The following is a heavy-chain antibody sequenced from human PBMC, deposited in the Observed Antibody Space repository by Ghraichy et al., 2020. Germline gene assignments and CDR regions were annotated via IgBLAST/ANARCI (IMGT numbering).Heavy chain of an antibody. CDR3: TRGSSGSFVFDS. D-gene: IGHD6-19*01. CDR1: GFTFSDSA. V-gene: IGHV3-73*01. J-gene: IGHJ4*02. Sequence: GGSLRLSCAASGFTFSDSAMHWVRQASGKGLEWVGRVRSKTNSYATAYAASVTGRFTISRGDSKNTAYLQMNSLKTEDTAVYYCTRGSSGSFVFDSWGQGTLVPVSP. CDR2: VRSKTNSYAT.